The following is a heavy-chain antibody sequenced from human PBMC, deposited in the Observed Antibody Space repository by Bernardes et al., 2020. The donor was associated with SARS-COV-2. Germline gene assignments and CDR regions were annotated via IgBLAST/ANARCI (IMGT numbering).Heavy chain of an antibody. V-gene: IGHV3-43*01. CDR1: GFIFGDYT. Sequence: GGSLRLSCAASGFIFGDYTMHWVRQAPGKGLEWVSLISWDGGSTYYADSVKGRFTISRDNSKNSLYLQMNSLRTEDTALFYCAKDNGYSYGFGIGGVNGMDVWGQGTTVTVSS. D-gene: IGHD5-18*01. J-gene: IGHJ6*02. CDR3: AKDNGYSYGFGIGGVNGMDV. CDR2: ISWDGGST.